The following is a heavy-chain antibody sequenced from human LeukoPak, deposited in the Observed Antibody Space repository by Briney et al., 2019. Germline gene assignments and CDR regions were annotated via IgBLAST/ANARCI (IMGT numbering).Heavy chain of an antibody. Sequence: VGSLRLSCAASGFTFTNYNMHWVRQTPGKGLQWVAAILYDGSKKYYADSVKGRFSVYRDNSDYTLYLQMNNLKTDDTALYSCANFDGDSQAFHIWGLGTMVTVSS. CDR3: ANFDGDSQAFHI. J-gene: IGHJ3*02. D-gene: IGHD3-9*01. V-gene: IGHV3-30*18. CDR1: GFTFTNYN. CDR2: ILYDGSKK.